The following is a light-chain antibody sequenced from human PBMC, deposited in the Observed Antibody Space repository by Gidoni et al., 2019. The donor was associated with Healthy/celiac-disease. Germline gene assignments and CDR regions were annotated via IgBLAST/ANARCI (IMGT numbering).Light chain of an antibody. CDR1: TGAVTSGYY. J-gene: IGLJ1*01. CDR2: STS. CDR3: LLYYGGAQLV. Sequence: QTVVTQEPSLTVSPGGTVTLTFASSTGAVTSGYYPNWFQQKPGQAPRALIDSTSNKHSWTPARFSGSLLGGKAALTLSGVQPEDEAEYYCLLYYGGAQLVFGTGTKVTVL. V-gene: IGLV7-43*01.